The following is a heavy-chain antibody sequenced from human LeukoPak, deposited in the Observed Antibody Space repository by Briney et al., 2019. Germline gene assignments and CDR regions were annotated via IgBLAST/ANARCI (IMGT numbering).Heavy chain of an antibody. V-gene: IGHV1-2*02. D-gene: IGHD6-19*01. CDR3: ARARRPLEYTSGWYEDY. Sequence: ASVKVSCKASGYTFTGYYMHWVRQAPGRGLEYMGWINPNSGGTNYAQKFQGRVTMTRDTSISTAYMELSRLRSDDTAVYYCARARRPLEYTSGWYEDYWGQGTLVTVSS. CDR2: INPNSGGT. CDR1: GYTFTGYY. J-gene: IGHJ4*02.